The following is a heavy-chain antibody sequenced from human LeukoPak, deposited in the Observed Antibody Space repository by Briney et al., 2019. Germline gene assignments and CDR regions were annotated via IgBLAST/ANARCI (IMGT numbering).Heavy chain of an antibody. Sequence: SETLSLTCPLSGGSISSYYWSWIRQPPRAGMEWVGYIYYSGSTNYDPSLKSRVIISVDTSKNQFSLKLSSVTAADTAVYCCARGGEYQLLYTNNWFDPRGQGTLVTVSS. CDR1: GGSISSYY. J-gene: IGHJ5*02. V-gene: IGHV4-59*01. D-gene: IGHD2-2*02. CDR2: IYYSGST. CDR3: ARGGEYQLLYTNNWFDP.